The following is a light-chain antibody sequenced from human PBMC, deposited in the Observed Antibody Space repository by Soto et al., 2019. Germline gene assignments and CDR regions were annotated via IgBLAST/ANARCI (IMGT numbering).Light chain of an antibody. V-gene: IGLV1-44*01. CDR1: SSNIGANT. Sequence: QSVLTQTPSASGTPGQRVTISCSGGSSNIGANTVNWYQHVPGTAPTLVIYSNNQRPSGVPDRFSGSKSGTSASLAIRGLQSEDEADYYCAAWDDDLSGGRYLFXTGTKVTVL. CDR2: SNN. CDR3: AAWDDDLSGGRYL. J-gene: IGLJ1*01.